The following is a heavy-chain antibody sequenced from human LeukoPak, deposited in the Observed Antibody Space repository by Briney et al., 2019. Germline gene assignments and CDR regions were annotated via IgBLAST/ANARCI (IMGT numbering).Heavy chain of an antibody. CDR3: AIAPRVSLWFIRWFDP. J-gene: IGHJ5*02. D-gene: IGHD3-10*01. Sequence: PSETLSLTCTVSGGSISSSSYYWGWIRQPPGKGLEWIGSIYYSGSTYYNPSLKSRVTISVDTSKNQFSLKLSSVTAADTAVYYCAIAPRVSLWFIRWFDPWGQGTLVTVSS. CDR1: GGSISSSSYY. V-gene: IGHV4-39*07. CDR2: IYYSGST.